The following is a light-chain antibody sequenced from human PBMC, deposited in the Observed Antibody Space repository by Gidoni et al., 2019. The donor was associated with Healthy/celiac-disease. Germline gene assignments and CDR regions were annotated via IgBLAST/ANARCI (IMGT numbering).Light chain of an antibody. CDR1: QDISNY. CDR3: QQYDNFHWT. CDR2: DAS. Sequence: DIQMAQSPSSLSASVGDRVTITCQASQDISNYLNWYQQKPGKAPKLLIYDASNLETGVPSRFSGSGSGTDFTFTISSLQPEDIATYYCQQYDNFHWTFGQGTKVEIK. V-gene: IGKV1-33*01. J-gene: IGKJ1*01.